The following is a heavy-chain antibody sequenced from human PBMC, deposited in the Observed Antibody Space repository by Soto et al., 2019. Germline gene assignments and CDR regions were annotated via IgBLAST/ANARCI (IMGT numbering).Heavy chain of an antibody. V-gene: IGHV5-51*01. J-gene: IGHJ6*03. CDR2: IYPGDSDT. CDR1: GYSFTSYW. D-gene: IGHD2-2*01. CDR3: ARRKEVVVPAALPQQGDYYYYYMDV. Sequence: GESLKISCKGSGYSFTSYWIGWVRQMPGKGLEWMGIIYPGDSDTRYSPSFQGQVTISADKSISTAYLQWSSLKASDTAMYYCARRKEVVVPAALPQQGDYYYYYMDVWGKGTTVTVSS.